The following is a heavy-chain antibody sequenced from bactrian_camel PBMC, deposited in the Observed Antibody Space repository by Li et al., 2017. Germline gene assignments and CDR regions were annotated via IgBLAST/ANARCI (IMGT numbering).Heavy chain of an antibody. CDR1: GDAYSTYC. Sequence: DVQLVESGGGSVQAGGSLLLSCVVSGDAYSTYCMGWFRQAPGKEREGVAIIYSGGGPPHYYDSVKGRFTISQDSARNTVYLQMNNLQPEDTAPYYCAANLGPYCSGPYLARRANFLGQGTQVTVS. V-gene: IGHV3S31*01. D-gene: IGHD2*01. CDR2: IYSGGGPP. J-gene: IGHJ4*01.